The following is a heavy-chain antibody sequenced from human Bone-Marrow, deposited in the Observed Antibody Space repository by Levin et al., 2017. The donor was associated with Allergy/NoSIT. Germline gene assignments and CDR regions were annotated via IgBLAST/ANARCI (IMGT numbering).Heavy chain of an antibody. CDR2: LIPIFGTP. D-gene: IGHD2-2*03. CDR3: ARDRGYFGPINWFDS. V-gene: IGHV1-69*06. Sequence: SVKVSCTASGDTFSSNSISWVRQAPGQGLEWMGGLIPIFGTPNYAQKFQDRLTITADTSMTTAFMELSSLRLEDTAVDYCARDRGYFGPINWFDSWGQGTVVIVSS. J-gene: IGHJ5*01. CDR1: GDTFSSNS.